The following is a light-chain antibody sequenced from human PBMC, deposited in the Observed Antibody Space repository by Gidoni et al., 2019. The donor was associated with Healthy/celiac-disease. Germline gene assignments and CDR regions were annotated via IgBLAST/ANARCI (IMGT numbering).Light chain of an antibody. Sequence: QSALTQPPSASGSPGQSVTISCTGTSSDVGGYNYVSWYQPHTGKAPKLMIYEVSKRPSGVPDRFSGYKSGNTASLTVSGLQAEDEADYYCSSYAGSSYVFGTGTKVTVL. CDR2: EVS. CDR1: SSDVGGYNY. CDR3: SSYAGSSYV. J-gene: IGLJ1*01. V-gene: IGLV2-8*01.